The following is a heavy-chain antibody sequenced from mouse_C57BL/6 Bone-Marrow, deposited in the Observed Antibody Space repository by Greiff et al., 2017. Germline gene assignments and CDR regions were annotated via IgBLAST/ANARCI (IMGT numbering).Heavy chain of an antibody. CDR1: GYAFSSSW. CDR3: ARGGGNYEYFDV. V-gene: IGHV1-82*01. D-gene: IGHD2-1*01. J-gene: IGHJ1*03. Sequence: VHLVESGPELVKPGASVKISCKASGYAFSSSWMNWVKQRPGKGLEWIGRIYPGDGDTNYNGKFKGKATLTADKSPSTAYMQLSSLTSEDSAVYVCARGGGNYEYFDVWGTGTTVTVSS. CDR2: IYPGDGDT.